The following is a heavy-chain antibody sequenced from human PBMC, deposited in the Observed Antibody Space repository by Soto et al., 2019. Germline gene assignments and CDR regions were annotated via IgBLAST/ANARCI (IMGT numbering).Heavy chain of an antibody. J-gene: IGHJ4*02. CDR3: AKGHRRRNYYGSGSKGGLDY. CDR1: GFSCSSYA. CDR2: ISGSGGST. D-gene: IGHD3-10*01. Sequence: GGSIRHLCAVSGFSCSSYAMSWVRQTPGKELEVVSAISGSGGSTYYADSVKGRFTISRDNSKNTLYLQMNSLRAEDTAVYYCAKGHRRRNYYGSGSKGGLDYWGQGTLVTVSS. V-gene: IGHV3-23*01.